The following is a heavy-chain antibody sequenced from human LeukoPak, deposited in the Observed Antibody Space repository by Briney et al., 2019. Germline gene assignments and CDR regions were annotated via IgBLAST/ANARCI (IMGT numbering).Heavy chain of an antibody. Sequence: GGSLRLSCAAAGFTFSSYEMNWVRQAPGKRLERVSYISSSGSTIYYADYVKGRLTISRDNAKNSLYLQMNSLRAEDTAVYYCARYSLQQLPPSYFDYWGQGTLVTVSS. CDR1: GFTFSSYE. D-gene: IGHD6-13*01. J-gene: IGHJ4*02. V-gene: IGHV3-48*03. CDR2: ISSSGSTI. CDR3: ARYSLQQLPPSYFDY.